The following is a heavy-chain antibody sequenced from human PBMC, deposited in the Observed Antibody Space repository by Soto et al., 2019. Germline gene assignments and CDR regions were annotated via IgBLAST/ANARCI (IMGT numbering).Heavy chain of an antibody. Sequence: SETLSLTCAVSGASFSPNYWAWIRQPPGKGLEWIGYIYYGGSTTYNPSLKSRLTISVDTSKNQFSLKLSSVTAADTAVYYCARALVDYGGPSEYFQHWGQGTLVTVSS. CDR3: ARALVDYGGPSEYFQH. CDR2: IYYGGST. V-gene: IGHV4-59*08. CDR1: GASFSPNY. D-gene: IGHD4-17*01. J-gene: IGHJ1*01.